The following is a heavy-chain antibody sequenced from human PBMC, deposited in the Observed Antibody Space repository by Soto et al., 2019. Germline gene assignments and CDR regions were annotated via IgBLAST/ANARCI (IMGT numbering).Heavy chain of an antibody. CDR2: IGTSDGTT. CDR1: GFTFSSYA. D-gene: IGHD2-15*01. Sequence: GGSLRLSCAASGFTFSSYAMSWVRQAPGKGLEWASGIGTSDGTTYYADSVRGRFTISRDNSKNTLYLQMNSLRAEDTAVYYCGKSLSGGSYYYYGMDVWGQGITVTVSS. V-gene: IGHV3-23*01. CDR3: GKSLSGGSYYYYGMDV. J-gene: IGHJ6*02.